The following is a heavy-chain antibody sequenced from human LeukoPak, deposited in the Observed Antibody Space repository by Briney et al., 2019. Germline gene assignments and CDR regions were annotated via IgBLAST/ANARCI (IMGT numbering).Heavy chain of an antibody. Sequence: SETLSLTCAVYGGSFSGYYWSWIRQPPGKGLEWIGEINHSGSTNYNPSLKSRVTISVDTSKNQFSLKLSSVTAADTAVYYCARRLNSPNPDEVAMTTVTTTHFDYWGQGTLVTVSS. CDR2: INHSGST. D-gene: IGHD4-17*01. CDR1: GGSFSGYY. J-gene: IGHJ4*02. CDR3: ARRLNSPNPDEVAMTTVTTTHFDY. V-gene: IGHV4-34*01.